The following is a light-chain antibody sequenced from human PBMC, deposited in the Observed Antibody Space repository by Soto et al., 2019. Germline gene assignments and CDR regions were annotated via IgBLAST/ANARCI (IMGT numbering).Light chain of an antibody. Sequence: EIVMTQSPATLSVSPGERATLSCRASRNVGSKLAWYMQKPGQSPRLLIYGTSTRATGVPARFSGSGSGTEFTLTVSNLQSEDSAVYHCHQYSNQFRTFGQGTKVDIK. CDR3: HQYSNQFRT. CDR1: RNVGSK. V-gene: IGKV3-15*01. J-gene: IGKJ1*01. CDR2: GTS.